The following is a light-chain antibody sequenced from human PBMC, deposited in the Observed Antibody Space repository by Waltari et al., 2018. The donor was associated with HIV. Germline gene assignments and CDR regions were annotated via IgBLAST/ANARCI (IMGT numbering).Light chain of an antibody. Sequence: QSELTQPPSVSAAPGQRVTISCTGSSSNIGAGYDVPWYQQVPGRAPKVVIYGNSNRPSGVPDRCSGSKSGSSASLVITGLQSEDEADYYCQSYDSNLSGLFGGGTKVTVL. CDR2: GNS. V-gene: IGLV1-40*01. CDR3: QSYDSNLSGL. J-gene: IGLJ2*01. CDR1: SSNIGAGYD.